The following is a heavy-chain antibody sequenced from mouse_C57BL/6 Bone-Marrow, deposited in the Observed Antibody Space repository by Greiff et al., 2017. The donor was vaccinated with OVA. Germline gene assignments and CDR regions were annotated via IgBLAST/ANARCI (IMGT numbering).Heavy chain of an antibody. Sequence: EVQVVESGPELVKPGASVKISCKASGYSFTGYYMNWVKQSPEKSLEWIGEINPSTGGTTYNQKFKAKATLTVDKSSSTAYMQLKSLTSEDSAVYYCARESNWVDYWGQGTTLTVSS. J-gene: IGHJ2*01. D-gene: IGHD4-1*01. CDR3: ARESNWVDY. V-gene: IGHV1-42*01. CDR1: GYSFTGYY. CDR2: INPSTGGT.